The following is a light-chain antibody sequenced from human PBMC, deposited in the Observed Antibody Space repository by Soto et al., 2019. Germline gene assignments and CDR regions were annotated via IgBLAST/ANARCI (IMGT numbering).Light chain of an antibody. CDR2: TNN. V-gene: IGLV1-44*01. J-gene: IGLJ2*01. CDR3: AAWDGSLNGVV. CDR1: SSNIGRNA. Sequence: QSVLTQPPSASGTPGQRVTISCSGSSSNIGRNAVNWYQQLPGTAPKLLIYTNNERASGVPDRFSGSRSGASASLAISGLQSVDEADYYCAAWDGSLNGVVFGGGTKLTVL.